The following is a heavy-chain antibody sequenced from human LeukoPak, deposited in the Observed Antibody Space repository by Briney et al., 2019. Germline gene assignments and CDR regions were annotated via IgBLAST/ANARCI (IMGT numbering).Heavy chain of an antibody. CDR2: IYHSGST. V-gene: IGHV4-38-2*02. Sequence: PSETLSLTCTVSGYSISSGYYWGWIRQPPGKGLEWIGSIYHSGSTYYNPSLKSRVTISVDTSKNQFPLKLSSVTAADTAVYYCARETSQKGAHYMDVWGKGTTVTISS. CDR1: GYSISSGYY. CDR3: ARETSQKGAHYMDV. D-gene: IGHD3-16*01. J-gene: IGHJ6*03.